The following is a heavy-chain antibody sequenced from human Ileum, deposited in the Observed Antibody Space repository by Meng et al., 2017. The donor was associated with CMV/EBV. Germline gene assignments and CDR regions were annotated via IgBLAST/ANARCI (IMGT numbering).Heavy chain of an antibody. J-gene: IGHJ4*02. CDR3: TPGGGGVGD. CDR1: GFTFHDAW. V-gene: IGHV3-15*01. CDR2: IKKKADGETT. D-gene: IGHD2-8*02. Sequence: LSCAASGFTFHDAWLSWVRQAPGKGLEWVGLIKKKADGETTDYAAPVKGRFTISRDDSKNTLYLQMNSLKIEDTAVYYCTPGGGGVGDWGQGTLVTVSS.